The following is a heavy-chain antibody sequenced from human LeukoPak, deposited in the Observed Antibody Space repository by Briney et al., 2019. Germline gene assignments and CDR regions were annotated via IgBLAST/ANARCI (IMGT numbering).Heavy chain of an antibody. CDR2: ITSSSNYI. J-gene: IGHJ4*02. CDR1: GFTFSSYN. D-gene: IGHD3-16*02. Sequence: PGGSLRLSCAASGFTFSSYNMNWVRQAPGKGLEWVSSITSSSNYIHYADSVQGRFTISRDNARNSLYLQMNSLRAEDTAVYYCARETHGSFRYKDCWGQGTLVTVSS. V-gene: IGHV3-21*01. CDR3: ARETHGSFRYKDC.